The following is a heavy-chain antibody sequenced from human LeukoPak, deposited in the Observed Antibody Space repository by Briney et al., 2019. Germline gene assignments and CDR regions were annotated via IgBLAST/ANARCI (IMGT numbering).Heavy chain of an antibody. CDR1: GFTFSSYA. Sequence: GGSLRLSCAASGFTFSSYAMSWVRQAPGKGLEWVSAISGSGGSTYYADSVKGRFTISRDNSKNTLYLHMNSLRAEDTAVYYCAKDRDYYGSGSYYDYWGQGTLVTVSS. CDR2: ISGSGGST. CDR3: AKDRDYYGSGSYYDY. J-gene: IGHJ4*02. D-gene: IGHD3-10*01. V-gene: IGHV3-23*01.